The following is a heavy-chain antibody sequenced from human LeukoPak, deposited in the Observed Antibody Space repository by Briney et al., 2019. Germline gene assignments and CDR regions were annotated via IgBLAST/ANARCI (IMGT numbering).Heavy chain of an antibody. CDR1: AFTFSDYW. CDR2: IKEDGSEK. D-gene: IGHD3-10*01. Sequence: GGSLRLSCAASAFTFSDYWMTWVRQAPGKGLERVANIKEDGSEKYYVDSVKGRFTISRDYAKNSLYLQMNSLRVEDTAVCYCAKVAKYYYGPETYYFFEQWGQGTPVTASS. CDR3: AKVAKYYYGPETYYFFEQ. J-gene: IGHJ4*02. V-gene: IGHV3-7*01.